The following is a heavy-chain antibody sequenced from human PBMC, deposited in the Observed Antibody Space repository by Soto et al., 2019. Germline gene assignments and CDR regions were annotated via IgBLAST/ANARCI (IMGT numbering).Heavy chain of an antibody. CDR3: GRVMIGTSRHTDSDY. D-gene: IGHD2-8*01. J-gene: IGHJ4*02. Sequence: SETLSLTCTVSGASISSRDYYWGWIRQTPGKGLDWIGNIDYNGVTYYNPSLKSRVTVSKETSKNQFSLKVASVTAADTAIYYCGRVMIGTSRHTDSDYWGQGTQVTVSS. CDR1: GASISSRDYY. V-gene: IGHV4-39*01. CDR2: IDYNGVT.